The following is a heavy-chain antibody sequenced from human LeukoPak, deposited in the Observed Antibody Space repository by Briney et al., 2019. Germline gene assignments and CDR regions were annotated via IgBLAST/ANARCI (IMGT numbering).Heavy chain of an antibody. Sequence: PSETLSLTCTVAGGSISSYYWSWIRQPPGKGLEWIGYIYYSGSTNYNPSLKSRVTISVDTSKNQFSLKLSSVTAADTAVYYCASIIEGVTRNHSMDVWGKGTTVTVSS. V-gene: IGHV4-59*08. J-gene: IGHJ6*03. CDR2: IYYSGST. D-gene: IGHD1-26*01. CDR1: GGSISSYY. CDR3: ASIIEGVTRNHSMDV.